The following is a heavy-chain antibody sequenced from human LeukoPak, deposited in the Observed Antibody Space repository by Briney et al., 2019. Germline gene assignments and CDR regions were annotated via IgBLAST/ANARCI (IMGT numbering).Heavy chain of an antibody. J-gene: IGHJ4*02. Sequence: PGGSLRLSCAASGFTFSTYEMNWVRQAPGKGLEWVSYISSSGSTIYYADSVKGRFTISRDNAKNSLYLQMNSLRAEDTAVYYCAKVTKGSGWYFDYWGQGTLVTVSS. CDR2: ISSSGSTI. CDR3: AKVTKGSGWYFDY. D-gene: IGHD6-19*01. CDR1: GFTFSTYE. V-gene: IGHV3-48*03.